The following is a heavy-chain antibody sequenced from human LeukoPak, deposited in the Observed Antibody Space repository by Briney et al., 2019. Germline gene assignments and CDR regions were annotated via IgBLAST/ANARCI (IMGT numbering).Heavy chain of an antibody. J-gene: IGHJ6*02. CDR2: IYYSGST. D-gene: IGHD2-2*01. V-gene: IGHV4-59*08. CDR1: GGSISSYY. CDR3: ARLGTRIYYYGMDV. Sequence: SSETLSLTCTVSGGSISSYYWSWIRQPPGKGLEWIGYIYYSGSTNYNPSLKSRVTISVDTSKHQFSLKLSSVTAADTAVYYCARLGTRIYYYGMDVWGQGTTVTVSS.